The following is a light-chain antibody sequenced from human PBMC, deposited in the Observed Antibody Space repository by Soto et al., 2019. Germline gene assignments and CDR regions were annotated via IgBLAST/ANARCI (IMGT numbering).Light chain of an antibody. J-gene: IGLJ3*02. CDR1: SSDVGGYNY. CDR3: SSYPSSITLWV. V-gene: IGLV2-14*01. CDR2: EVS. Sequence: QSALTQPASVSGSPGQSITISCTGTSSDVGGYNYVSWYQQHPGKAPKLMIYEVSNRPSGVSNRFSGSKSGNTASLTISGLQAEDEADYYCSSYPSSITLWVFGGGTKVTVL.